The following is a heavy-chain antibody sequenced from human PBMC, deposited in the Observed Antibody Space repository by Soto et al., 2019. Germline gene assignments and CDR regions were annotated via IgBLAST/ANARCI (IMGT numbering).Heavy chain of an antibody. Sequence: EVQLVESGGGLVQPGGSLRLSCAASGFTVSSNYMSWVRQAPGKGLEWVSVIYSGGGTYYADSVKGRFTISRDNSKNTRYLQMNSRRAEDTAVYYCARDLVGATTEYFQHWGQGTLVTVSS. CDR3: ARDLVGATTEYFQH. V-gene: IGHV3-66*01. D-gene: IGHD1-26*01. CDR2: IYSGGGT. J-gene: IGHJ1*01. CDR1: GFTVSSNY.